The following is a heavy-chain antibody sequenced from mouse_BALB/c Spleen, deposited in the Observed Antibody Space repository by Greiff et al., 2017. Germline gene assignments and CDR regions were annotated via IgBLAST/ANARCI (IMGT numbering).Heavy chain of an antibody. V-gene: IGHV5-6-5*01. CDR1: GFTFSSYA. CDR3: ARTRYDYFDY. Sequence: EVHLVESGGGLVKPGGSLKLSCAASGFTFSSYAMSWVRQTPEKRLEWVASISSGGSTYYPDSVKGRFTISRDNARNILYLQMSSLRSEDTAMYYCARTRYDYFDYWGQGTTLTVSS. CDR2: ISSGGST. D-gene: IGHD2-14*01. J-gene: IGHJ2*01.